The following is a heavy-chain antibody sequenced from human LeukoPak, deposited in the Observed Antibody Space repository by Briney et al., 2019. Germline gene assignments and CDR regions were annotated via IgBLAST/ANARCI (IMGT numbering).Heavy chain of an antibody. CDR2: IYYSGST. V-gene: IGHV4-39*07. J-gene: IGHJ4*02. CDR1: GGSISSSSYY. Sequence: SETLSLTCTVSGGSISSSSYYWGWIRQPPGKGLEWIGSIYYSGSTSYNPSLKSRVTISVDTSKNQFSLKLSSVTAADTAVYYCARRDSSGWYYFDRWGQGTLVTVSS. D-gene: IGHD6-19*01. CDR3: ARRDSSGWYYFDR.